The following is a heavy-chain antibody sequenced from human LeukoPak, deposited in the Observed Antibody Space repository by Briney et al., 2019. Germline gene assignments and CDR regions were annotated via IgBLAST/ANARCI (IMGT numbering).Heavy chain of an antibody. Sequence: SETLSLTCTVSGGSISSISYYWGWIRQPPGKGLEWIGSIYYSGSTYYNPSLKSRVTRSVDTSKNQFSLRLSSVTAADTAVYYCARHDEYSYYFDYVGQGTLVTVSS. CDR2: IYYSGST. CDR3: ARHDEYSYYFDY. CDR1: GGSISSISYY. V-gene: IGHV4-39*01. D-gene: IGHD5-18*01. J-gene: IGHJ4*02.